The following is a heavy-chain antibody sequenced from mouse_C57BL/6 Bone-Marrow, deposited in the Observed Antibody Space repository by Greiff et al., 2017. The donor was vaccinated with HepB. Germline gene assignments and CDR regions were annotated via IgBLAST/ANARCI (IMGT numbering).Heavy chain of an antibody. V-gene: IGHV2-5*01. Sequence: QVQLQQSGPGLVQPSQSLSITCTVSGFSLTSYGVHWVRQSPGKGLEWLGVIWRGGSTDYNAAFMSRLSITKDNSKSKVFFKMNSLQADDTAIYYCAKRDYYGYYAMDYWGQGTSVTVSS. J-gene: IGHJ4*01. CDR2: IWRGGST. D-gene: IGHD1-1*01. CDR3: AKRDYYGYYAMDY. CDR1: GFSLTSYG.